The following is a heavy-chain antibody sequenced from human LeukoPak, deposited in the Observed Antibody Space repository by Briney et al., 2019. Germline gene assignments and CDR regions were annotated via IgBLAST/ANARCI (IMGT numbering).Heavy chain of an antibody. Sequence: SETLSLTCTVSGGSISSSSYYWGWIRQPPGKGLEWIGGIYYSGSTYYNPSLKSRVTISVDTSKNQFSLKLSSVTAADTAVYYCARQGSSGLWHYYYMDVWGKGTTVTVSS. CDR2: IYYSGST. J-gene: IGHJ6*03. CDR3: ARQGSSGLWHYYYMDV. CDR1: GGSISSSSYY. D-gene: IGHD6-19*01. V-gene: IGHV4-39*01.